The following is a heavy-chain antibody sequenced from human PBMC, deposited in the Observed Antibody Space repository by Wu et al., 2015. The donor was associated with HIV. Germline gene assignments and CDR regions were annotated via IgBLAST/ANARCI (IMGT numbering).Heavy chain of an antibody. Sequence: QVQLVQSGAEVKKPGSSVKVSCKASGGTFSSYAISWVRQAPGQGLEWMGGIIPIFGTANYAQKFQGRVTITTDESTSTAYMELSSLRSEDTAVYYCARDHGITMVRGAPYGMGRLGPRGPRVTVSS. J-gene: IGHJ6*02. CDR2: IIPIFGTA. D-gene: IGHD3-10*01. CDR3: ARDHGITMVRGAPYGMGR. CDR1: GGTFSSYA. V-gene: IGHV1-69*05.